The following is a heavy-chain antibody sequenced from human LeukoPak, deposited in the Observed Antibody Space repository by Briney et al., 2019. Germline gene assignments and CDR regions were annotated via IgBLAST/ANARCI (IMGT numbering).Heavy chain of an antibody. CDR2: ISYDGTNK. CDR1: GFPFNNRA. V-gene: IGHV3-30-3*01. J-gene: IGHJ4*02. Sequence: PAGSLRLSCAASGFPFNNRAMHWVRQAPGKGLEWVAVISYDGTNKYYTDSVKGRFTVSRDNSKNTLYLQMNSLRAEDTAVYYCARDCCGEWYFFDLWGQGTLVTVSS. D-gene: IGHD3-10*01. CDR3: ARDCCGEWYFFDL.